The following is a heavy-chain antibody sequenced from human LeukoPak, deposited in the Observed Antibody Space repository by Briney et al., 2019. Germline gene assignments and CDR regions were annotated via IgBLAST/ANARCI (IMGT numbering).Heavy chain of an antibody. CDR1: GGTFSSYA. CDR2: IIPIFGTA. CDR3: ARNQYYDILTGYGHFDY. D-gene: IGHD3-9*01. V-gene: IGHV1-69*13. J-gene: IGHJ4*02. Sequence: GASVKVSCKASGGTFSSYAISWVRQAPGQGLEWMGGIIPIFGTANYAQKFQGRVTITADESTSTAYMELSSLRSEDTAVYYCARNQYYDILTGYGHFDYWGQGTLVTVSS.